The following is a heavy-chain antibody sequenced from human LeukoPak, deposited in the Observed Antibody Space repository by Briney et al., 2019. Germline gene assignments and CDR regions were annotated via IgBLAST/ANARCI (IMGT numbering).Heavy chain of an antibody. Sequence: GGSLRLSCAASGFIFSSNSMNWVRQAPGKGLEWVASISGSSSNKYYADSVQGRFTISRDNSKNSLYLQMGGLRAEDTAVYYCARPPSTSAWSNSVDDWGQGTLVTVSS. CDR3: ARPPSTSAWSNSVDD. V-gene: IGHV3-21*01. CDR1: GFIFSSNS. J-gene: IGHJ4*02. D-gene: IGHD6-19*01. CDR2: ISGSSSNK.